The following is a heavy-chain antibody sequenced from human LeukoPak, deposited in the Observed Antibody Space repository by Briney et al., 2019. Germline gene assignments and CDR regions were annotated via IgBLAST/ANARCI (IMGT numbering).Heavy chain of an antibody. V-gene: IGHV3-30*02. J-gene: IGHJ4*02. CDR1: GFTFSSYG. D-gene: IGHD6-6*01. Sequence: PGGSLRLSCAASGFTFSSYGMHWVRQAPGKGLEWVAFIRYDGSNKYYADSVKGRFTISRDNSKNTLYLQMNSLRAEDTAVYYCAKDTVWYSSSAFDYWGQGTLVTVSS. CDR2: IRYDGSNK. CDR3: AKDTVWYSSSAFDY.